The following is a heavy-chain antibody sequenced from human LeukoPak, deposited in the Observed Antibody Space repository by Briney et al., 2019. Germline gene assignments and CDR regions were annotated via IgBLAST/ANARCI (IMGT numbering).Heavy chain of an antibody. CDR1: GYRFTTYW. CDR2: IYSGDSET. V-gene: IGHV5-51*01. J-gene: IGHJ5*02. Sequence: GESLKISCQGSGYRFTTYWIGWVRQMPGKGLEWMGIIYSGDSETRYSPSFQGQVTISADKSISTAYLQWSSLKASDTAMYYCARLVPAAIPWGQGTLVTVSS. CDR3: ARLVPAAIP. D-gene: IGHD2-2*01.